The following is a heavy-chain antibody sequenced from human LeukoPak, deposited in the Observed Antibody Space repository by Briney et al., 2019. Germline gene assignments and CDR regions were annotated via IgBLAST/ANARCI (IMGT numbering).Heavy chain of an antibody. CDR1: GFTFSSYG. J-gene: IGHJ6*02. V-gene: IGHV3-33*01. CDR3: ARDTASRPPISWRYYYYGMDV. D-gene: IGHD5-24*01. Sequence: GRSLRLSCAASGFTFSSYGMHWVRQAPGKGLEWVSVIWYDGSNKYYADSVKGRFTISRDNSKNTLYLQMNSLRAEDTAVYYCARDTASRPPISWRYYYYGMDVWGQGTTVTVSS. CDR2: IWYDGSNK.